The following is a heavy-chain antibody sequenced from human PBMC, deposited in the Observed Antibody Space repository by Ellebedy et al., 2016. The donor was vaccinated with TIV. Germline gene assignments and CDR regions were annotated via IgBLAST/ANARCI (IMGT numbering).Heavy chain of an antibody. V-gene: IGHV5-10-1*01. CDR2: IDPSDSYT. CDR1: GYSFTSYW. J-gene: IGHJ6*02. CDR3: ARDYYGIDV. Sequence: GESLKISCKGSGYSFTSYWISWVRQMPGKGLEWMGKIDPSDSYTNYSPSFQGHVTISSDKSINTAYLQWSSLKASDTAMYYCARDYYGIDVWGQGTTVTVSS.